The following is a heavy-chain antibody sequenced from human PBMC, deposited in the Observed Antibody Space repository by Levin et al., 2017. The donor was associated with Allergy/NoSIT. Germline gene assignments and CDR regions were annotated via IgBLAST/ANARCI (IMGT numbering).Heavy chain of an antibody. Sequence: SSETLSLTCAVSGGSISSSNWWSWVRQPPGKGLEWIGEIYHSGSTNYNPSLKSRVTISVDKSKNQFSLKLSSVTAADTAVYYCAREARRSSSTSVDAFDIWGQGTMVTVSS. CDR2: IYHSGST. V-gene: IGHV4-4*02. CDR1: GGSISSSNW. D-gene: IGHD2-2*01. J-gene: IGHJ3*02. CDR3: AREARRSSSTSVDAFDI.